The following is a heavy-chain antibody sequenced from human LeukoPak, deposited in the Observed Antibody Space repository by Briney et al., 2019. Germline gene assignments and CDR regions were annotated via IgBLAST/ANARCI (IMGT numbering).Heavy chain of an antibody. D-gene: IGHD6-13*01. CDR2: IYYSGST. Sequence: PSETLSLTCTVSGGSISSSSYYWGWIRQPPGLGLEWIGSIYYSGSTYYNPSIKSRVTISVDPSKNQFSLKLSSVTAADTAVYYCARLDSSSWYYFDYWGQGTLVTVSS. CDR3: ARLDSSSWYYFDY. J-gene: IGHJ4*02. V-gene: IGHV4-39*01. CDR1: GGSISSSSYY.